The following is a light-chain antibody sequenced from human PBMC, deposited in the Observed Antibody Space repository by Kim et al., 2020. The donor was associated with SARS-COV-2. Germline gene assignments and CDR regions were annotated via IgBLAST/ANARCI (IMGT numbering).Light chain of an antibody. V-gene: IGLV3-21*04. CDR2: YDS. J-gene: IGLJ3*02. Sequence: SYELTQPPSVSVAPGKTARITCGGNNIGSKSVHWYQQKPGQAPVLVIYYDSDRPSGIPERFSDSNSGNTATLTISRVEAGDEADYHCQVWDSSSDHPVFG. CDR3: QVWDSSSDHPV. CDR1: NIGSKS.